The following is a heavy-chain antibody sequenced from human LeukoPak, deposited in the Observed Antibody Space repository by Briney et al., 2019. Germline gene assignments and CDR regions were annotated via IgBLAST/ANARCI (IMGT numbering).Heavy chain of an antibody. D-gene: IGHD3-22*01. Sequence: SETLSLTCTVSGGSISSYYWSWIRQPPGKGLEWIGYIHYSGSTNYNPSLKSRVTISVDTSKNQFSLKLSSVTAADTAVYYCASYDCSGYRYYFDYWGQGALVTVSS. V-gene: IGHV4-59*01. CDR1: GGSISSYY. CDR3: ASYDCSGYRYYFDY. J-gene: IGHJ4*02. CDR2: IHYSGST.